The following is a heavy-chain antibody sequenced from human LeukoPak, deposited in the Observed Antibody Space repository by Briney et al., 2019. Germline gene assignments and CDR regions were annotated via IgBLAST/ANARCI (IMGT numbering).Heavy chain of an antibody. J-gene: IGHJ4*02. CDR1: GYTFTSYA. V-gene: IGHV1-3*01. CDR3: AGDLTGTGTGDY. CDR2: INAGNGNT. Sequence: ASVKVSCKASGYTFTSYAMHWVRQAPGQRLEWMGWINAGNGNTKYSQKFQGRVTITRDTSASTAYMELSSLRSEDTAVYYCAGDLTGTGTGDYWGQGTLVTVSS. D-gene: IGHD1-7*01.